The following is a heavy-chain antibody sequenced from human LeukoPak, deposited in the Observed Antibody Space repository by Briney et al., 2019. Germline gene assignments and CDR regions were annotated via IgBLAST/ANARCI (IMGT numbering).Heavy chain of an antibody. D-gene: IGHD1-26*01. CDR2: IRYDGRNK. CDR3: ARKGGYSGTYRDCYFDY. CDR1: GFTFSTYG. V-gene: IGHV3-30*02. J-gene: IGHJ4*02. Sequence: GGSLRLSCAASGFTFSTYGMHWVRQAPGKGLEWVAFIRYDGRNKYYADSVKGRFTISRDNSKNTLYLQMNSLRAEDTAVYYCARKGGYSGTYRDCYFDYWGQGTLVTVSS.